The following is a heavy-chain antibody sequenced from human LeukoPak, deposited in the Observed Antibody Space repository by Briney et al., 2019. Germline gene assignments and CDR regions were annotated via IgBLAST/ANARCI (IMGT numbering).Heavy chain of an antibody. CDR2: ISYDGSNK. CDR1: GFTFSSYA. CDR3: ANGDYDFWSEQFDF. Sequence: GGSLRLSCAASGFTFSSYAMHWVRQAPGKGLEWVAVISYDGSNKYYADSVKGRFTISRDNSLNVLYLQMNSLRAEDTAVYYCANGDYDFWSEQFDFWGQGALVTVSS. J-gene: IGHJ4*02. D-gene: IGHD3-3*01. V-gene: IGHV3-30-3*01.